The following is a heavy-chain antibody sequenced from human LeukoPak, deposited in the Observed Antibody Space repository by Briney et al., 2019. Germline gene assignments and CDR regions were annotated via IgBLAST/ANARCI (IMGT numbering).Heavy chain of an antibody. D-gene: IGHD4-17*01. CDR2: ISDTGRLS. CDR1: GFTFSSSA. J-gene: IGHJ4*02. V-gene: IGHV3-23*01. CDR3: AKSRRLYGDFIDY. Sequence: PGGSRRLSCAASGFTFSSSAMSWVRQAPGKGLEWVAAISDTGRLSYCADSVKGRFTISRDNSKNTLYLQMNSLKAEDTAVYYCAKSRRLYGDFIDYWGQGTLVTVSS.